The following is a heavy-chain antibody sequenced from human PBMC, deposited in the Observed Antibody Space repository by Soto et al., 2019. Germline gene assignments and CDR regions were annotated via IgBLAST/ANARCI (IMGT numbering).Heavy chain of an antibody. CDR3: AKLPGSGWNHHYYGMDV. J-gene: IGHJ6*02. V-gene: IGHV3-30*18. D-gene: IGHD6-19*01. CDR1: GCSFSTYG. CDR2: ISHDDRHI. Sequence: QVHLEESGGGVVQPGRSLTLSCAASGCSFSTYGMQWVRQAPAKGLEWVAVISHDDRHIYYSPSVRGRFTISRDNSKSALYLEMNSLRVEDTAVYYCAKLPGSGWNHHYYGMDVWGQGTTVTVS.